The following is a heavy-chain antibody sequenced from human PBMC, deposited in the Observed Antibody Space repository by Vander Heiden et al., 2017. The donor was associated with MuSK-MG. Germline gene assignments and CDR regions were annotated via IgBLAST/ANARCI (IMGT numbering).Heavy chain of an antibody. J-gene: IGHJ4*02. Sequence: QVQLVESGGGVVQPGRSLRLSCAASGFTFSSYGMHWVRPGPGKGVGWVASYWYDGSNKYYANSVKGRFTISRDNSKDTLYLQMNSLRTEGTAGYYCAREFAAAGTKGGFDYWGQGTLVTVSS. CDR3: AREFAAAGTKGGFDY. CDR2: YWYDGSNK. CDR1: GFTFSSYG. D-gene: IGHD6-13*01. V-gene: IGHV3-33*01.